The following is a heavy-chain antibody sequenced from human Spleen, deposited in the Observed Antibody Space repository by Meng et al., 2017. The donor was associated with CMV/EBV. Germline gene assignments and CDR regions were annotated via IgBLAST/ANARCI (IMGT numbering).Heavy chain of an antibody. D-gene: IGHD3-10*01. J-gene: IGHJ6*02. CDR3: AKGAAVGEYYYYGMDV. CDR2: ISGSGGST. V-gene: IGHV3-23*01. CDR1: GVTFSSYA. Sequence: GGSLRRSCAASGVTFSSYAMSWVRQATGKGLEWVSAISGSGGSTYYADSVKGRFTISRDNSKNTLYLQMNSLRAEDTAVYYCAKGAAVGEYYYYGMDVWGQGTTVTVSS.